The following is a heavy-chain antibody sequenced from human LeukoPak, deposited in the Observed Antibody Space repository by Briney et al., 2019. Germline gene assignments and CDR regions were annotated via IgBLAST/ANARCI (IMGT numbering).Heavy chain of an antibody. Sequence: GASVTVSCKVSGYTLTELSMHWVRQAPGKGLEWMGGFDPEDGETIYAQKFQGRVTMTEDTSTDTAYMELSSLRSEDTAVYYCATGSRTEGGFDYWGQGTLVTVSS. CDR1: GYTLTELS. D-gene: IGHD1-1*01. J-gene: IGHJ4*02. V-gene: IGHV1-24*01. CDR3: ATGSRTEGGFDY. CDR2: FDPEDGET.